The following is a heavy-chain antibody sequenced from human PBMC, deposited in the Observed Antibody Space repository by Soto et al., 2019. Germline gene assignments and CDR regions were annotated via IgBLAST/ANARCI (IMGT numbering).Heavy chain of an antibody. CDR3: ARSGRSWNLREFDY. D-gene: IGHD6-13*01. CDR1: GYTFATYG. CDR2: ISASNGNT. Sequence: QGQLVQSGAEVKKPGASVKVSCKASGYTFATYGLSWVRQAPGQGLEWLVWISASNGNTNYAQKLRGRVTMTTDTSTSAAYLELRSLRSDDTAVFYCARSGRSWNLREFDYWGQGTLGTVSA. J-gene: IGHJ4*02. V-gene: IGHV1-18*01.